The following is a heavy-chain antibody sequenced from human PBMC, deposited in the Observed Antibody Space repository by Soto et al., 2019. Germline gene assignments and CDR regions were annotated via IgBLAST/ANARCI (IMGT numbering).Heavy chain of an antibody. CDR2: VYPGDSET. CDR3: ARCLVGYGMHV. V-gene: IGHV5-51*01. Sequence: GQSLKISGTGSGYIFTSYWIGWVRQMPGKCLEWVEMVYPGDSETRYIPSFQGQVTISAEESVSTPYLQLSSLKASHDAMYYCARCLVGYGMHVWGQGTTVTVPS. J-gene: IGHJ6*02. D-gene: IGHD3-16*02. CDR1: GYIFTSYW.